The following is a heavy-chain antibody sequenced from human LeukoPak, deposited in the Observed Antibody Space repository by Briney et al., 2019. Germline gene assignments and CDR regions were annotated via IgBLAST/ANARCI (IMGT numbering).Heavy chain of an antibody. V-gene: IGHV1-69*05. D-gene: IGHD5-12*01. CDR1: GGTFSSYA. CDR2: IIPIFGTA. CDR3: ARGLGGYSGYDPPGY. J-gene: IGHJ4*02. Sequence: GASVKVSCEASGGTFSSYAISWVRQAPGQGLEWMGRIIPIFGTANYAQKFQGRVTITTDESTSTAYMELSSLRSEDTAVYYCARGLGGYSGYDPPGYWGQGTLVTVPS.